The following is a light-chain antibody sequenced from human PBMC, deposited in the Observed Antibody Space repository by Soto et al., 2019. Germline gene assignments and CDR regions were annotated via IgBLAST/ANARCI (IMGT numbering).Light chain of an antibody. J-gene: IGLJ3*02. Sequence: QSVLTQPASVSGSPGQSITISCTGTSSDVGGQKLVSWYQQHPGKAPKVLLYEGSERPSGVSDRFSGSKSGYTASLTISGLQAEDEADYYCCSYAGSTTWVFGGGTKLTVL. CDR1: SSDVGGQKL. CDR2: EGS. CDR3: CSYAGSTTWV. V-gene: IGLV2-23*01.